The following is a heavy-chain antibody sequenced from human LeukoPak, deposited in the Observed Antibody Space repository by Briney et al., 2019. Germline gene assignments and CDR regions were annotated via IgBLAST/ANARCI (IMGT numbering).Heavy chain of an antibody. CDR3: AREIIYHSSGLYYFDY. V-gene: IGHV1-3*01. D-gene: IGHD6-19*01. J-gene: IGHJ4*02. CDR2: INAGNGNT. Sequence: RASVKVSCKASGYTFTSYAMHWVRQAPGQRLEWMGWINAGNGNTKYSQKFQGRVTITRDTSASTAYMELSSLRSEDTAVYYCAREIIYHSSGLYYFDYWGQGTLVTVSS. CDR1: GYTFTSYA.